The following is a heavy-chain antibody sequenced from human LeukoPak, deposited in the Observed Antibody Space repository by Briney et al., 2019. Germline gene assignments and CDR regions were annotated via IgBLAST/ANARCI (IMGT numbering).Heavy chain of an antibody. CDR1: GFTFSSYA. CDR2: ISGSSGST. D-gene: IGHD2-15*01. V-gene: IGHV3-23*01. CDR3: ARSLIGYCSGGSCYSDY. Sequence: PGGSLRLSCAASGFTFSSYAVSWVRQAPGKGLEWVSAISGSSGSTYYADSVKGRFTISRDNSKNTLYLQMNSLRAEDTAVYYCARSLIGYCSGGSCYSDYWGQGTLVTVSS. J-gene: IGHJ4*02.